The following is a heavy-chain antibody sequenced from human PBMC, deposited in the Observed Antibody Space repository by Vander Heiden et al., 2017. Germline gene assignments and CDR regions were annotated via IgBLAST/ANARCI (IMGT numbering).Heavy chain of an antibody. D-gene: IGHD2-2*01. CDR2: IYSGGST. V-gene: IGHV3-53*01. J-gene: IGHJ6*02. CDR3: ARDPGYCSSTSCFTYYYYGMDV. Sequence: EVQLVESGGGLLQPGGSLRLSCAASGFTVSSTYMSWVRQAQGKGLEWFSVIYSGGSTYYADSVKGRFTISRDNSKNTLDLQMNSLRAEDTAVYYCARDPGYCSSTSCFTYYYYGMDVWGQGTTVTVSS. CDR1: GFTVSSTY.